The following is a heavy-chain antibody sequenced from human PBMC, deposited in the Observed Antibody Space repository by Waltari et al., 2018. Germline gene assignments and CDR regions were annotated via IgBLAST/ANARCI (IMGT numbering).Heavy chain of an antibody. CDR1: GFTFRSYS. D-gene: IGHD6-19*01. CDR2: ISSSGSYI. V-gene: IGHV3-21*01. Sequence: EVQLVESGGGLVKPGGSLRLSCAASGFTFRSYSMNWVRQAPGKGLEWVSSISSSGSYIYYADSVRGRFTISRDNAKNSLYLQMNSLRAEDTAVYYCARDGMVVAGTNYWGQGTLVTVSS. CDR3: ARDGMVVAGTNY. J-gene: IGHJ4*02.